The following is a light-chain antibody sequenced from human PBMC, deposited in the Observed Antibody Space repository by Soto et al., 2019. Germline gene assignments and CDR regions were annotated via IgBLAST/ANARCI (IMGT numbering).Light chain of an antibody. J-gene: IGLJ2*01. CDR1: NIGSKN. CDR3: QVWDSSTGV. CDR2: RDS. V-gene: IGLV3-9*01. Sequence: SYELTQPLSVSVALGQTARITCGGNNIGSKNVHWYQQKPGHAPVLVIYRDSNRPSGIPERFSGSNSGNTAALTISRAQAGDEADYYCQVWDSSTGVFGGGTKLTVL.